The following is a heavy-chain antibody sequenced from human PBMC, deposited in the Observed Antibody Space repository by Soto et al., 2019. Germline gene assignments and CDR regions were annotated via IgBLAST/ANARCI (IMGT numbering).Heavy chain of an antibody. D-gene: IGHD2-15*01. CDR3: AKGISGTPYNWFDP. V-gene: IGHV3-9*01. Sequence: EVQLVESGGGLVQPGRSLRLSCAASGFTFDDYAMHWVRQAPGKGLEWVSGISWNSGSIGYADSVKGRFTISRDNAKNSLYLQMNSRRAEDTALYYCAKGISGTPYNWFDPWGQGTLVTVSS. CDR1: GFTFDDYA. CDR2: ISWNSGSI. J-gene: IGHJ5*02.